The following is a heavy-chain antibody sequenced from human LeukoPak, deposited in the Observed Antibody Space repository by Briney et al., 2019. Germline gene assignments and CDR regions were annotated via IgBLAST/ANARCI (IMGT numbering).Heavy chain of an antibody. CDR3: ARVVTGTTSSYFDY. V-gene: IGHV1-69*13. J-gene: IGHJ4*02. CDR1: GYTVTNYY. CDR2: IIPIFGTA. Sequence: EASVKVSCKASGYTVTNYYMHWVRQAPGQGLEWMGGIIPIFGTANYAQKFQGRVTITADESTSTAYMELSSLRSEDTAVYYCARVVTGTTSSYFDYWGQGTLVTVSS. D-gene: IGHD1-7*01.